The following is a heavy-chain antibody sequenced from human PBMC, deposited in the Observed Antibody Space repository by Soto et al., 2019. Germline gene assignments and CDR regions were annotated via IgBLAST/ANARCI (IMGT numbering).Heavy chain of an antibody. Sequence: QVQLQESGPGLVKPSQTLSLTCTVSGGSISSGDYYWSWIRQPPGKGLEWIGYIYYSGSTYYNPSLKSRVTISVDTSKNQCSLKVSSVTAADTAVYYCARDRGGGSYGFSTYYFAYWGQGTLVTVSS. J-gene: IGHJ4*02. D-gene: IGHD1-26*01. CDR1: GGSISSGDYY. CDR2: IYYSGST. CDR3: ARDRGGGSYGFSTYYFAY. V-gene: IGHV4-30-4*01.